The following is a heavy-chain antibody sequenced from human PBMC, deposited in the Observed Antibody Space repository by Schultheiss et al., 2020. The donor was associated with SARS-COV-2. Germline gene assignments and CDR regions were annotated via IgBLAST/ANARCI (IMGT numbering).Heavy chain of an antibody. V-gene: IGHV3-23*01. D-gene: IGHD1-7*01. Sequence: GGSLRLSCAASGFTFSSYEMNWVRQAPGKGLEWVSTISGSGSSTYYADSVKGRFTISRDNAKNTLYLQMNSLRAEDTAVYYCASGNWNYLFDYWGQGTRVTVSS. J-gene: IGHJ4*02. CDR1: GFTFSSYE. CDR3: ASGNWNYLFDY. CDR2: ISGSGSST.